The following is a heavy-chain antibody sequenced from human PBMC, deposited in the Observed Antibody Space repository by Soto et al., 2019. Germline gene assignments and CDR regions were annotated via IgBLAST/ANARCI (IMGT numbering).Heavy chain of an antibody. Sequence: PSETLSLTCTVSGGSISSSSYYWGWIRQPPGKGLEWIGSIYYSGSTYYNPSLKSRVTISVDTSKNQFSLKLSSVTAADTAVYYCARPADPGYATMDVWGKGTTVTVSS. CDR2: IYYSGST. CDR3: ARPADPGYATMDV. D-gene: IGHD5-18*01. CDR1: GGSISSSSYY. V-gene: IGHV4-39*01. J-gene: IGHJ6*03.